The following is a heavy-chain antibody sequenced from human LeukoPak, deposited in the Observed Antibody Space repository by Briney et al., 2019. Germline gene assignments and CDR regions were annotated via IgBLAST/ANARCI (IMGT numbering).Heavy chain of an antibody. D-gene: IGHD3-10*01. CDR2: INPNSGGT. J-gene: IGHJ5*02. CDR3: ARVARVWGTSYYYGSGSRYNWFDP. V-gene: IGHV1-2*02. Sequence: ASVKVSCKASGYTFTGYYMHWVRQAPGQGLEWMGWINPNSGGTNYAQKFQGRVTMTRDTSISTAYMELSRLRSDDTAVYYCARVARVWGTSYYYGSGSRYNWFDPWGQGTLVTVSS. CDR1: GYTFTGYY.